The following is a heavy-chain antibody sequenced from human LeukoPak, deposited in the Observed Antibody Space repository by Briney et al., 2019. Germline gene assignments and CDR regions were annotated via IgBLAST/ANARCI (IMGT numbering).Heavy chain of an antibody. D-gene: IGHD6-13*01. CDR3: ARDRLRLRAAGTLFGY. V-gene: IGHV3-20*04. J-gene: IGHJ4*02. CDR2: INWNGGST. CDR1: GFTFDDYG. Sequence: GGSLRLSCAASGFTFDDYGMSWVRQAPGKGLEWVSGINWNGGSTGYADSVKGRFTISRDNTKNSLYLQMNSLRAEDTAVYYCARDRLRLRAAGTLFGYWGQGTLVTVSS.